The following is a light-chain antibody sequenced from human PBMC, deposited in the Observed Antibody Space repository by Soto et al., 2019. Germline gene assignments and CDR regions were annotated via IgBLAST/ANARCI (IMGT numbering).Light chain of an antibody. CDR1: QTINNW. V-gene: IGKV1-5*01. CDR2: HAS. Sequence: PSTLSASIGDRVTITCRASQTINNWLARYQQKPGKAPNLLIYHASNLETGVPSRFSGSAFGTEFTLTISSLQPDDFATYYCQHYNSYPWTFGQGTKVDIK. CDR3: QHYNSYPWT. J-gene: IGKJ1*01.